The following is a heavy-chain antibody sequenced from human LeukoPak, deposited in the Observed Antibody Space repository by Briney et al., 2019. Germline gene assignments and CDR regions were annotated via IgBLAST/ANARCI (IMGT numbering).Heavy chain of an antibody. D-gene: IGHD5-18*01. CDR3: ARSSMDTAMVALVHWFDP. J-gene: IGHJ5*02. V-gene: IGHV1-8*01. CDR1: GYTFTSYD. Sequence: SVKVSCKASGYTFTSYDINWVRQATGQGLEWMGWMNPNSGNTGYAQKFQGRVTMTRNTSISTAYMELSSLRSEDTAVYYCARSSMDTAMVALVHWFDPWGQGTLVTVSS. CDR2: MNPNSGNT.